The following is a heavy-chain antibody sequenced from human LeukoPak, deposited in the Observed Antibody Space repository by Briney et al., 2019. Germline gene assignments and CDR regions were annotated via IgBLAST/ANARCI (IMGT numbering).Heavy chain of an antibody. J-gene: IGHJ4*02. CDR2: IKSKTDGGTT. D-gene: IGHD3-22*01. Sequence: GGSLRLSCAASGFTFSNAWMSWVRQAPGKGLEWVGRIKSKTDGGTTDYAAPVKGRFTISRDDSKNTLYLQMNSLKTEDTAVYYCTTGPTYYYDSSGYWLFDYWGQGTLVTVSS. V-gene: IGHV3-15*01. CDR1: GFTFSNAW. CDR3: TTGPTYYYDSSGYWLFDY.